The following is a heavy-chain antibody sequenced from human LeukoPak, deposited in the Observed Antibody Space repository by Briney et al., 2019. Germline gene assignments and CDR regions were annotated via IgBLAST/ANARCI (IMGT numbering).Heavy chain of an antibody. CDR2: IYYSGST. CDR1: GGSISSYY. Sequence: SETLSLTCTVSGGSISSYYWSWIRQPPGEGLEWIGYIYYSGSTNYNPSLKSRVTISVDTSKNQFSLKLSSVTAADTAVYYCARYDYYDSSGYFTGPFFDYWGQGTLVTVSS. J-gene: IGHJ4*02. CDR3: ARYDYYDSSGYFTGPFFDY. V-gene: IGHV4-59*01. D-gene: IGHD3-22*01.